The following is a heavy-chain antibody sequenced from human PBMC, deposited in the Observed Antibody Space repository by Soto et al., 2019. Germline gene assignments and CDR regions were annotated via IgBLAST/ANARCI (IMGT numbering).Heavy chain of an antibody. CDR2: IIPIFPTP. Sequence: QVQLVQSGAEVKKPGSSVTVSCKASGGTFGNSAISWVRQAPGQGLEWMGGIIPIFPTPDYAQKFQGRVTRTADEATTTACMVLTILRSEEPTVYCFSQDTSRLQSGGIYVSDMVVWGQGTAFSVSS. V-gene: IGHV1-69*12. D-gene: IGHD6-25*01. J-gene: IGHJ6*02. CDR1: GGTFGNSA. CDR3: SQDTSRLQSGGIYVSDMVV.